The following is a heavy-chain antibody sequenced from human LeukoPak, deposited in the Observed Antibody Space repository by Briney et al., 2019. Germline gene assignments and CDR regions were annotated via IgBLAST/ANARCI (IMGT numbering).Heavy chain of an antibody. CDR3: ARILRYFDWLIPTDYYYYYMDV. V-gene: IGHV4-39*07. Sequence: SETLSLTCTVSGGSISSSSYYWGWIRQPPGKGLEWIGSIYYSGSTYYNPSLKSRVTISVDTSKNQFSLKLSSVAAADTAVYYCARILRYFDWLIPTDYYYYYMDVWGKGTTVTVSS. D-gene: IGHD3-9*01. J-gene: IGHJ6*03. CDR2: IYYSGST. CDR1: GGSISSSSYY.